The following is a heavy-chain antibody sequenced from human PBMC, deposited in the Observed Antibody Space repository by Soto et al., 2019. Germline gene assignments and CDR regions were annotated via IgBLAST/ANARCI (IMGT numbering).Heavy chain of an antibody. J-gene: IGHJ4*02. D-gene: IGHD6-19*01. CDR2: ISYDGSNK. CDR1: GFTFSSYA. V-gene: IGHV3-30-3*01. CDR3: ASALPSSGGVDY. Sequence: QVQLVESGGGVVQPGRSLRLSCAASGFTFSSYAMHWVRQAPGNGLEWVAVISYDGSNKYYADSVKGRFTISRDNSKNTLYLQMNSLRAEDTAVYYCASALPSSGGVDYWGQGTLVTVSS.